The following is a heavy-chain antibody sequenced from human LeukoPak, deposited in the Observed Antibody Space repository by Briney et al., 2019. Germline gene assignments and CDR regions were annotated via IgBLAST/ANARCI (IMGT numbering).Heavy chain of an antibody. D-gene: IGHD1-26*01. V-gene: IGHV1-2*02. Sequence: ASVKVSCKAPGYTFTGYYMHWVRQAPGQGLEWMGWINPNSGGTNYAQKFQGRVTMTRDTSISTAYMELSRLRSDDTAVYYCALLSLGATRTFDYWGQGTLVTVSS. CDR2: INPNSGGT. CDR3: ALLSLGATRTFDY. J-gene: IGHJ4*02. CDR1: GYTFTGYY.